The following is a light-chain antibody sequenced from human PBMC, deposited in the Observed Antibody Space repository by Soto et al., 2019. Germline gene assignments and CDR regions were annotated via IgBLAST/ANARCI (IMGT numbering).Light chain of an antibody. CDR3: QQYNRSYT. J-gene: IGKJ2*01. CDR1: QSIANR. CDR2: GAS. Sequence: DIQLTQSPSILSASGGDRVTITCRASQSIANRLAWYQQKPGKTPKLLIYGASTLESGDPSRFSGSGSGTEFTLTINSLQTDDFATYYCQQYNRSYTFGQGTKLEIK. V-gene: IGKV1-5*01.